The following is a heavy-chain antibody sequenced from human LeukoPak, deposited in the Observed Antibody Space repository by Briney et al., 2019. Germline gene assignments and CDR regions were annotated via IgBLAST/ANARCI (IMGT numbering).Heavy chain of an antibody. V-gene: IGHV4-39*07. CDR1: GGSISSSSYY. Sequence: SETLSLTCTVSGGSISSSSYYWGWIRQPPGKGLEWIGEINHSGSTNYNPSLKSRVTISVDTSKNQFSLKLSSVTAADTAVYYCARNALGDIVVVPAAIGNWFDPWGQGTLVTVSS. D-gene: IGHD2-2*01. J-gene: IGHJ5*02. CDR3: ARNALGDIVVVPAAIGNWFDP. CDR2: INHSGST.